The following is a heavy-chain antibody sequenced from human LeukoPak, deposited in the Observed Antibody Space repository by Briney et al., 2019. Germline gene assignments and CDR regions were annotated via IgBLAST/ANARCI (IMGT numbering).Heavy chain of an antibody. V-gene: IGHV4-59*01. Sequence: SETLSLTCTVSGGSISSYYWSWIRQPPGKGLEWTGHIYYSGNTNYNPSLKSRLTISVDTSKNQFSLKLSSVTAADTAIYYCARGDSSGFYNWFDPWGQGILVTVSS. CDR2: IYYSGNT. CDR1: GGSISSYY. CDR3: ARGDSSGFYNWFDP. J-gene: IGHJ5*02. D-gene: IGHD3-22*01.